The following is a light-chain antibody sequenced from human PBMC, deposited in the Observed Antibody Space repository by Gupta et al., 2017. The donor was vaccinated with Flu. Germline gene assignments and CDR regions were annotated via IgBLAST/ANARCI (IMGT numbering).Light chain of an antibody. CDR2: DVT. CDR3: DSYTNTSTVV. V-gene: IGLV2-14*03. Sequence: SITISCTGTSSDVGGYNYVSWYQQHPGKAPELMIYDVTDRPSGVSKRCSGSKSGNTASLTISGLQAEDEADYFCDSYTNTSTVVFGGGTKLTVL. CDR1: SSDVGGYNY. J-gene: IGLJ3*02.